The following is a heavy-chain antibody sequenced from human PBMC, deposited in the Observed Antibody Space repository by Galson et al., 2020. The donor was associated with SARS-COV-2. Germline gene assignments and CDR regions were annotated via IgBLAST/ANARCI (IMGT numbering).Heavy chain of an antibody. CDR2: IYTSGNT. CDR1: GASIRSGRYH. J-gene: IGHJ6*02. CDR3: ERGEFLEFYYYGMDV. V-gene: IGHV4-61*02. Sequence: SQTLSLTCTVSGASIRSGRYHWSWIRQPAGKGLESIGRIYTSGNTNYNPSLKSRVTISLDTSKNQFSLRLRSVTAADTAVYYCERGEFLEFYYYGMDVWGQGTTVTVSS. D-gene: IGHD3-3*01.